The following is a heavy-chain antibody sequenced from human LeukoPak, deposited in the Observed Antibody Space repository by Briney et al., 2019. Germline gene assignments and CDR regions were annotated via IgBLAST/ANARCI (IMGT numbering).Heavy chain of an antibody. CDR1: GGSFSSYY. CDR3: AHSSSFQQY. V-gene: IGHV4-34*01. J-gene: IGHJ1*01. Sequence: KPSETLSLTCAVYGGSFSSYYCSWIRQFPGKGLEWIGEINHSGSTDYNPSLKSRVTISVDTSKNQFSLRLSSVTAADTAVYYCAHSSSFQQYRGQGTLVTVSS. D-gene: IGHD2/OR15-2a*01. CDR2: INHSGST.